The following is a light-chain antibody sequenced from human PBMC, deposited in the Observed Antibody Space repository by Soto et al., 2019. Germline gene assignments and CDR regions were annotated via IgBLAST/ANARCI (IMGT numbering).Light chain of an antibody. CDR1: QSVSSS. CDR3: QQRNNWPLT. V-gene: IGKV3-11*01. CDR2: DAS. J-gene: IGKJ4*01. Sequence: EVVLTHSPGTPSLSPCERAALSLRASQSVSSSLAWYQQKPGQAPRLLIYDASNRATGIPARFSGGGSGTDFTLTISSLEPEDFAVYYCQQRNNWPLTFGGGTKVDIK.